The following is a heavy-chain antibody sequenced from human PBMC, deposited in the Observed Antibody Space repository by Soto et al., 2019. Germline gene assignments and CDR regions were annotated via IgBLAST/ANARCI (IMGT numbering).Heavy chain of an antibody. V-gene: IGHV3-13*05. J-gene: IGHJ6*02. CDR1: GFTFINYD. CDR3: ARTDRDFYGLDV. Sequence: EVQLVESGGGLVQPGGSFRLSCEASGFTFINYDMHWVRQGTGKGLEWVSGISAAGDPDYADSVEGRFTISRENAQNSFFLQMNSLRVGDTAVYYCARTDRDFYGLDVWGQGTTVIVSS. CDR2: ISAAGDP.